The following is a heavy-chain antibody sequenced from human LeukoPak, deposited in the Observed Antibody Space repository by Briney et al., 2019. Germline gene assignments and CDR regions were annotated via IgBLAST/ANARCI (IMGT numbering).Heavy chain of an antibody. CDR3: ARDPEAQYYDFWSGYFDY. Sequence: SVKVSCKASGGTFSSYAISWVRQAPGQGLEWMGGTIPIFGTANYPQNFQGRVTIKADESTSTDYMELSSLRSEDTAVYYCARDPEAQYYDFWSGYFDYWGQGTLVTVSS. CDR1: GGTFSSYA. J-gene: IGHJ4*02. V-gene: IGHV1-69*01. CDR2: TIPIFGTA. D-gene: IGHD3-3*01.